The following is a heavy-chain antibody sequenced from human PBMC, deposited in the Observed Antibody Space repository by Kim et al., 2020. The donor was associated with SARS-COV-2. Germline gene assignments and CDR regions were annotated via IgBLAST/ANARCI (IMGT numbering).Heavy chain of an antibody. CDR1: GFTFSSNG. D-gene: IGHD1-1*01. J-gene: IGHJ5*02. Sequence: GGSLRLSCEVTGFTFSSNGMTWLRQAPGKGLEWVASINQDGGEKSYVDSVRGRFTISRDNAKFSVDLQMESLKVEDTGVYYCAREWNAGQGVSDWFDPWG. CDR3: AREWNAGQGVSDWFDP. V-gene: IGHV3-7*01. CDR2: INQDGGEK.